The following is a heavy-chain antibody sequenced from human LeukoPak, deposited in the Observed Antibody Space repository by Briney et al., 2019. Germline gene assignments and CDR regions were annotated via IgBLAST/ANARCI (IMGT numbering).Heavy chain of an antibody. CDR3: ASGKATAMAQGY. CDR2: IYSGGST. V-gene: IGHV3-53*01. D-gene: IGHD5-18*01. CDR1: GFTVSSNY. J-gene: IGHJ4*02. Sequence: GGSLGLSCAASGFTVSSNYMSWVRQAPGKGLEWVSVIYSGGSTYYADSVKGRFTISRDNSKNTLYLQMNSLRADDTAAYYCASGKATAMAQGYWGQGTLVTVSS.